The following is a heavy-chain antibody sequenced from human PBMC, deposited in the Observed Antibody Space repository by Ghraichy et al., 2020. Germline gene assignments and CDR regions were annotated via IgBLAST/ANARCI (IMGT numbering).Heavy chain of an antibody. V-gene: IGHV4-59*01. CDR2: IYYSGSP. CDR3: ARARPVYGDFERGAFDI. CDR1: GGSISSYY. J-gene: IGHJ3*02. D-gene: IGHD4-17*01. Sequence: TLSLTCSLSGGSISSYYWSWIRQPPGKGLEWIGYIYYSGSPNYNPSLKSRVTISVDTSKNQFSLKLSSVTAADTAVYYCARARPVYGDFERGAFDIWGQGTMVTVSS.